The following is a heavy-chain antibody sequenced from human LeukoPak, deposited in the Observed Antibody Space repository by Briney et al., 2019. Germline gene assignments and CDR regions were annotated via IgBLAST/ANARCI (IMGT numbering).Heavy chain of an antibody. CDR3: AKDIDYDFWSGPYDAFDI. D-gene: IGHD3-3*01. CDR1: GFTFDDYA. CDR2: ISWNSGSI. J-gene: IGHJ3*02. V-gene: IGHV3-9*01. Sequence: GGSLRLSCAASGFTFDDYAMHWVRQAPGKGLEWVSGISWNSGSIGYADSVKGRFTISRDNAKNSLYLQMNSLRAEDTALYYCAKDIDYDFWSGPYDAFDIWGQGTMVTVSS.